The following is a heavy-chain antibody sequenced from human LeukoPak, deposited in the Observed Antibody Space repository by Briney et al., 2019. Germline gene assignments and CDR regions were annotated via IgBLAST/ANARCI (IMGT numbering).Heavy chain of an antibody. D-gene: IGHD3-10*01. CDR2: ISYRGSTD. CDR3: ARERGGGYFDY. Sequence: GGSLRLSCAASGFTSSEFEINWVRQAPGKGLEWISYISYRGSTDYYADSVRGRFTISRDNANQSVFLQMNSLRVEDTAVYFCARERGGGYFDYWGQGILVTVSS. V-gene: IGHV3-48*03. CDR1: GFTSSEFE. J-gene: IGHJ4*02.